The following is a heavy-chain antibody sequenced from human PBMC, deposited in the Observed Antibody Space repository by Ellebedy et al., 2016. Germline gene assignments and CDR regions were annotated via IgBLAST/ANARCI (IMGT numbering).Heavy chain of an antibody. CDR2: INHRGST. CDR1: GGSFSGYY. Sequence: SETLSLXXAVYGGSFSGYYWSWIRQPPGKGLEWIGEINHRGSTNNNPSLKSRVTISVDTSKNQFSLKLSSVTAADTAVYYCSRIIVVPAAIQSFRASPERYYYMDVWGKGTTVTVSS. J-gene: IGHJ6*03. D-gene: IGHD2-2*02. V-gene: IGHV4-34*01. CDR3: SRIIVVPAAIQSFRASPERYYYMDV.